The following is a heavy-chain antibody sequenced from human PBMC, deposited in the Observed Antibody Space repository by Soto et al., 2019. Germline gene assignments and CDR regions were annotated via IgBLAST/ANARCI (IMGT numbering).Heavy chain of an antibody. V-gene: IGHV3-23*01. CDR2: ISTSGGST. CDR1: GFTFSSCA. J-gene: IGHJ4*02. Sequence: GGSLRLSCAASGFTFSSCAMSWVRQAPGKGLEWVSTISTSGGSTYYADSVKGRFTISRDNSKDTLYLQMNSLRAEDTAVYYCAKDQAVAGEFDYCGQGTPVTVSS. CDR3: AKDQAVAGEFDY. D-gene: IGHD6-19*01.